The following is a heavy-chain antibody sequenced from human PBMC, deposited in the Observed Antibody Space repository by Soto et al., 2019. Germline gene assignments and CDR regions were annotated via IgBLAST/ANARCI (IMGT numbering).Heavy chain of an antibody. J-gene: IGHJ4*02. D-gene: IGHD6-19*01. CDR1: GFTFSSYA. CDR2: ISSNGGST. Sequence: GGSLRLSCSASGFTFSSYAMHWVRQAPGKGLEYVSAISSNGGSTYCADSVKGRFTISRDNSKNTLYLQMSSLRAEDTAVYYCVRIAVAGTISFDYWGQGTLVTVSS. V-gene: IGHV3-64D*06. CDR3: VRIAVAGTISFDY.